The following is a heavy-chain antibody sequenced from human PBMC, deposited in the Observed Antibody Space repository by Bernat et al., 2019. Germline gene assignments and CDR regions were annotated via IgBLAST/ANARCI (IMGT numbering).Heavy chain of an antibody. D-gene: IGHD6-6*01. V-gene: IGHV3-33*01. CDR2: IWYDGSNQ. CDR1: GFTFRNHG. CDR3: ARDISARRLDY. J-gene: IGHJ4*02. Sequence: QVQLVESGGGGVQPGESLRLSCAASGFTFRNHGMHWVRQAPGKGLEWVEVIWYDGSNQYYADSVMGRFTISRDNSKNTLYLQMNNLRDNDTAIYYCARDISARRLDYWGQGVLVTVSS.